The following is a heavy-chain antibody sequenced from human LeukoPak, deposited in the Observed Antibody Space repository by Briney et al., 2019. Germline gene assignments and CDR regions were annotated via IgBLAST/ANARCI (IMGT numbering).Heavy chain of an antibody. CDR3: ARYIVGVPAAMFGYFDY. CDR1: GYTFTGYY. CDR2: INPNSGGT. V-gene: IGHV1-2*02. J-gene: IGHJ4*02. D-gene: IGHD2-2*01. Sequence: ASVKVSCKASGYTFTGYYMHWVRQAPGQGLEWMGWINPNSGGTNYAQKFQGRVTMTRDTSISTAYMELSRLRSDDTAVYYCARYIVGVPAAMFGYFDYWGQGTLVTVSS.